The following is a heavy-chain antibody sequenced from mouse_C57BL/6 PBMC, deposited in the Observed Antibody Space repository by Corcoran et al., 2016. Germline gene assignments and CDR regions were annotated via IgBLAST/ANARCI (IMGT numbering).Heavy chain of an antibody. CDR1: GYTFTDYY. CDR2: INPNNGGT. D-gene: IGHD1-1*01. CDR3: ARSIWYSYGSSYYFDY. Sequence: EVQLQQSGPELVKPGASVKISCKASGYTFTDYYMNWVKQSHGKSLEWIGDINPNNGGTSYNQKFKGKATLTVDKSSSTAYMELRSLTSEDSAVYYCARSIWYSYGSSYYFDYWGQGTTLTVSS. J-gene: IGHJ2*01. V-gene: IGHV1-26*01.